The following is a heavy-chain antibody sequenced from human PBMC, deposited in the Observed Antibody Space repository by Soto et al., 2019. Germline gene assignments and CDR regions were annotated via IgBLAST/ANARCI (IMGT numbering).Heavy chain of an antibody. D-gene: IGHD3-10*01. V-gene: IGHV3-9*01. CDR1: GFTFDDYA. Sequence: GGSLRLSCAASGFTFDDYAMHWVRQAPGKGLEWVSCISWNSGNIDYADSVKGRFTISRDNAKNSLYLQMNSLRAEDTAVYYCARDGVGSVLLWFGEFTEWGRLYYGMDVWGQVTTVTVSS. CDR2: ISWNSGNI. CDR3: ARDGVGSVLLWFGEFTEWGRLYYGMDV. J-gene: IGHJ6*02.